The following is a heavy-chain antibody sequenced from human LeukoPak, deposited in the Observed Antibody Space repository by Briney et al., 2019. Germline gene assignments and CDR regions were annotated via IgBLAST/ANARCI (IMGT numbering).Heavy chain of an antibody. CDR1: GFTFSDYY. CDR2: ISSSGGAI. CDR3: TRGRRTNEY. J-gene: IGHJ4*02. Sequence: GRSLRLSCAAPGFTFSDYYMSWIRQAPGKGLEWVSYISSSGGAIYYADSVKGRFTISRDDVENSLYLQLNSLRVEDTAVYYCTRGRRTNEYWGQGTLVTVSS. V-gene: IGHV3-11*04. D-gene: IGHD1-1*01.